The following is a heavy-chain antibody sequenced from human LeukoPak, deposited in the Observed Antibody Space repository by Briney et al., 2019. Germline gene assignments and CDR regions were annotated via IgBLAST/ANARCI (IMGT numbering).Heavy chain of an antibody. CDR2: ISQNGYT. CDR3: TRHDVGPIIGHGMAV. CDR1: GASIGSYY. J-gene: IGHJ6*02. D-gene: IGHD3-10*01. V-gene: IGHV4-59*08. Sequence: PSEALSLTCTVSGASIGSYYWSWIRQPPGKGLEWIGYISQNGYTNYTPSLKSRVTISRDTSENQFSLILSSVTAADTAVFYCTRHDVGPIIGHGMAVWGPGATVTVSS.